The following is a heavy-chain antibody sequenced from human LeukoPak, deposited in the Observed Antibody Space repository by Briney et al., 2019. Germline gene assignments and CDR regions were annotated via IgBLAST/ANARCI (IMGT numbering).Heavy chain of an antibody. J-gene: IGHJ4*02. CDR3: AKDIGGYSGTFDY. CDR2: ISWNSGSR. V-gene: IGHV3-9*01. D-gene: IGHD3-10*01. Sequence: GGSLRLSCAASGFTFDDYAIHWVRQAPGKGLEWVSGISWNSGSRGYADSVKGRFTISRDNAKNSLYLQMNSLRAEDTALYYCAKDIGGYSGTFDYWGQGTLVTVSS. CDR1: GFTFDDYA.